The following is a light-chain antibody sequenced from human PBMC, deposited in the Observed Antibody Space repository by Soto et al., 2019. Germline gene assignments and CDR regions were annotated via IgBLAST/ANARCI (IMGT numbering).Light chain of an antibody. Sequence: QSVLARPAGESGSPGQSITISCTGTSSDVGLYDYVSWYQQHPGKAPQLMIYAVSNRPSGVSNRFSASKSGNTASLFISGLQAEDEADYYCSSYTSDSSYVFGSGTKVTVL. CDR3: SSYTSDSSYV. CDR2: AVS. CDR1: SSDVGLYDY. J-gene: IGLJ1*01. V-gene: IGLV2-14*01.